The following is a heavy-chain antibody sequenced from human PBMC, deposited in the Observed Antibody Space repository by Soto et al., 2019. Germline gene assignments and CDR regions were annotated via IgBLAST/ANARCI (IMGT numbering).Heavy chain of an antibody. J-gene: IGHJ4*02. CDR2: IIPILGIA. Sequence: SVKVSCKASGGTFSSYTISWVRQAPGQGLEWMGRIIPILGIANYAQKFQGRVTITADKSTSTAYMELSSLRSEDTAVYYCARDIRSGYDLYYFDYWGQGTLVTVSS. CDR3: ARDIRSGYDLYYFDY. D-gene: IGHD5-12*01. CDR1: GGTFSSYT. V-gene: IGHV1-69*04.